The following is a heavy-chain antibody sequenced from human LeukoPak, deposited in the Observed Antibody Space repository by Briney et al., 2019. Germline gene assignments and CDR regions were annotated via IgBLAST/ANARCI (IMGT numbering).Heavy chain of an antibody. V-gene: IGHV3-49*03. D-gene: IGHD5-12*01. CDR1: GFTFADYA. CDR3: VRDYRYAGHESVY. CDR2: IRSKSNGGTT. J-gene: IGHJ4*02. Sequence: GGSLRLSCTTSGFTFADYAMSWFRQAPGKGLEWVGFIRSKSNGGTTHYAASVEGRFTISRDDSNSNAYLQMNSLKTEDTAVYYCVRDYRYAGHESVYWGQGTLVTVSS.